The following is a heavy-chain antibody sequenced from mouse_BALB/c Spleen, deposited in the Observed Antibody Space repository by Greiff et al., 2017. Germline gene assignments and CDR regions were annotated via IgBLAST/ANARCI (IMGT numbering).Heavy chain of an antibody. CDR2: INSNGGST. CDR1: GFTFSSYG. D-gene: IGHD1-1*01. J-gene: IGHJ4*01. V-gene: IGHV5-6-3*01. Sequence: EVKLVESGGGLVQPGGSLKLSCAASGFTFSSYGMSWVRQTPDKRLELVATINSNGGSTYYPDSVKGRFTISRDNAKNTLYLQMSSLKSEDTAMYYCARDTDYAYAMDYWGQGTSVTVSS. CDR3: ARDTDYAYAMDY.